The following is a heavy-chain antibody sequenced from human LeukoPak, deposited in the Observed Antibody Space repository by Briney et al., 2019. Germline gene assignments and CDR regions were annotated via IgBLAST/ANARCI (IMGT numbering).Heavy chain of an antibody. D-gene: IGHD3-10*01. V-gene: IGHV1-2*04. J-gene: IGHJ6*02. CDR1: GYTFTGYY. CDR3: ARDLPYMVRGVHYYYGMDV. Sequence: ASVKVSCKASGYTFTGYYMHWVRQAPGQGLEWMGWINPNSGGTNYAQKFQGWVTMTRDTSISTAYMELSRLRPDDTAVYYCARDLPYMVRGVHYYYGMDVWGQGTTVTVSS. CDR2: INPNSGGT.